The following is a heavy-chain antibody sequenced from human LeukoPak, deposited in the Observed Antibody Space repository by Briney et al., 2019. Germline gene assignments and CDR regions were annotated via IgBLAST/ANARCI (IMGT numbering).Heavy chain of an antibody. D-gene: IGHD2/OR15-2a*01. J-gene: IGHJ1*01. Sequence: AGGSLRLSCAASGFTFDRFTIHWVRQTSGKGLEWVSLINRRGHTFYADSVKGRFTISRDNARNSLYLQMNGLRADDTAVYYCASTLWWGRGTLVTVSS. CDR3: ASTLW. CDR2: INRRGHT. V-gene: IGHV3-43*01. CDR1: GFTFDRFT.